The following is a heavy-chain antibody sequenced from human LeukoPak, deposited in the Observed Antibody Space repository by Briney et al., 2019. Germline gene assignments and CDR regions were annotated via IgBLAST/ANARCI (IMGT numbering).Heavy chain of an antibody. CDR3: AREVGGGYCSSTNCPPGY. J-gene: IGHJ4*02. CDR1: GGSISSGDYY. D-gene: IGHD2-2*01. V-gene: IGHV4-30-4*01. CDR2: IYYSGST. Sequence: SQTLSLTCTVSGGSISSGDYYWSWIRQPPGKGLEWIGYIYYSGSTYYNPSLKSRVTISVDTSKNQFSLKLSSVTAADTAVYYCAREVGGGYCSSTNCPPGYWGQGTLVTVSS.